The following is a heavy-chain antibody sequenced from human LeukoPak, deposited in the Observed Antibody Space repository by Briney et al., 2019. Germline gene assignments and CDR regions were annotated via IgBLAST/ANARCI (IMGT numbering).Heavy chain of an antibody. D-gene: IGHD2-15*01. V-gene: IGHV3-7*01. J-gene: IGHJ4*02. CDR1: GFTLSSYS. CDR3: AREDGYCSGGNCYSYFVS. CDR2: IRKRGIET. Sequence: GGSLRLSCAASGFTLSSYSMNWVRQAPGKGLEWVAFIRKRGIETNYVDSVKGRFTITRDNARNSLFLQMNSLRAEDTAVYYCAREDGYCSGGNCYSYFVSWGQGTLVTVSS.